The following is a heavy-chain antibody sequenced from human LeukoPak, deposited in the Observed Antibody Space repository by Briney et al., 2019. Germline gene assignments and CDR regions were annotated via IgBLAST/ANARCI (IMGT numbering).Heavy chain of an antibody. Sequence: AGGSLRLSCAASGFTFSSYSMNWVRQAPGKGLEWVLSISSSSSYIYYADSVKGRFTISRDNAKNSLYLQMNSLRAEDTAVYYCARVGTAVAPEDWGQGTLVTVSS. CDR3: ARVGTAVAPED. D-gene: IGHD6-19*01. CDR1: GFTFSSYS. J-gene: IGHJ4*02. CDR2: ISSSSSYI. V-gene: IGHV3-21*01.